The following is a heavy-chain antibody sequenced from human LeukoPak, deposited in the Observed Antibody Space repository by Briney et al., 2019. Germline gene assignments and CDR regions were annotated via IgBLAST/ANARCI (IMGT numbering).Heavy chain of an antibody. CDR1: GFTVSTNY. CDR3: ARGRGNPYYFDY. D-gene: IGHD4-23*01. Sequence: PGGSLRLSCAASGFTVSTNYMSWVRQAPGKGLEWVSVIYSGGSTFYADSVKGLFTISRDNSKNTVYLQMNSLRAEDTAVYYCARGRGNPYYFDYWGQGTLVTVSS. J-gene: IGHJ4*02. V-gene: IGHV3-53*05. CDR2: IYSGGST.